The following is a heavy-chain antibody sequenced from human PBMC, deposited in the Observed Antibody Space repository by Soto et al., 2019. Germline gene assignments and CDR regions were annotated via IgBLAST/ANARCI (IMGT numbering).Heavy chain of an antibody. CDR2: ISAYNGNT. CDR3: ARLYSSSWDYYFDY. CDR1: GYTFTSYG. J-gene: IGHJ4*02. Sequence: ASVKVSCKASGYTFTSYGISWVRQAPGQGLEWMGWISAYNGNTNYAQKLQGRVTMTTDTSTSTAYMELRSLRSDDTAVYYCARLYSSSWDYYFDYWGQGTLVTVSS. V-gene: IGHV1-18*01. D-gene: IGHD6-13*01.